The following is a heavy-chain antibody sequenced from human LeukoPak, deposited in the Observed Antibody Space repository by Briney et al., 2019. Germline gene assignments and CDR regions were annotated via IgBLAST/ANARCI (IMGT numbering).Heavy chain of an antibody. V-gene: IGHV4-34*01. J-gene: IGHJ6*03. Sequence: SETLSLTCAVNGGSFSGYYWSWIRQPPGKGLEWIGEINHSGSTNYNPSLKSRVTISVDTSKNQFSLKVRSVTAADRAVYYCARGRSSIAVAGTPYYYYCMDVWCKGTTVTVSS. CDR1: GGSFSGYY. CDR2: INHSGST. CDR3: ARGRSSIAVAGTPYYYYCMDV. D-gene: IGHD6-19*01.